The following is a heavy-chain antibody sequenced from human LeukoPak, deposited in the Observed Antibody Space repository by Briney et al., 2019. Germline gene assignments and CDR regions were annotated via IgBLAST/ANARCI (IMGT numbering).Heavy chain of an antibody. V-gene: IGHV4-31*03. CDR3: ARVSCSSTSCYLPMNNWFDP. J-gene: IGHJ5*02. CDR1: GGSISSGGYY. D-gene: IGHD2-2*01. Sequence: PSETLSLTCTVSGGSISSGGYYWSWLRQHPGKGLEWIGYIYYSGSTYYNPSLKSRVTISVDTSKNQFSLKLSSVTAADTAVYYCARVSCSSTSCYLPMNNWFDPWGQGTLVTVSS. CDR2: IYYSGST.